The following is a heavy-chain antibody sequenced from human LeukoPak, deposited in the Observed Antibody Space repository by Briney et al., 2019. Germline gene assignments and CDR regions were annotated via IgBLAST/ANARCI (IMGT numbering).Heavy chain of an antibody. CDR3: AKDDRWLQFCC. J-gene: IGHJ4*02. Sequence: GGSLRLSCAASGFTFSSHGMNWVRQAPGKGLEWVSGIIPSGHTTYYADSVRGRFTISRDRNTLYLQMNSLRAEDTAVYYCAKDDRWLQFCCWGQGTLVTVSA. CDR1: GFTFSSHG. V-gene: IGHV3-23*01. D-gene: IGHD5-24*01. CDR2: IIPSGHTT.